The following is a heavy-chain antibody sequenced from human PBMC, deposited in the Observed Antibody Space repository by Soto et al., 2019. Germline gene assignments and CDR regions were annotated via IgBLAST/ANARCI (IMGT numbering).Heavy chain of an antibody. CDR1: GYTFTGYY. D-gene: IGHD4-17*01. CDR2: INPNSGGT. CDR3: ARDATVTTGFDY. J-gene: IGHJ4*02. Sequence: GASVKVSCKASGYTFTGYYMHWVLQAPGQGLEWMGWINPNSGGTNYAQKFQGRVTMTRDTSISTAYMELSRLRSDDTAVCYCARDATVTTGFDYWGQGTLVTVSS. V-gene: IGHV1-2*02.